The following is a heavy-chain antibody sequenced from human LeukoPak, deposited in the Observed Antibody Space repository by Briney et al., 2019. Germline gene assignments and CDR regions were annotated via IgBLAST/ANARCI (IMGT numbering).Heavy chain of an antibody. Sequence: GGSLRLSCAASGFTFSSYSMNWVRQAPGKGLEWVSSISSSSSYIYYADSVKGRFTISRDNAKNSLYLQMNSLRAEDTAVYYCARDSSRCGDYVGYWGQGTLVTVSS. D-gene: IGHD2-15*01. CDR2: ISSSSSYI. J-gene: IGHJ4*02. CDR3: ARDSSRCGDYVGY. CDR1: GFTFSSYS. V-gene: IGHV3-21*01.